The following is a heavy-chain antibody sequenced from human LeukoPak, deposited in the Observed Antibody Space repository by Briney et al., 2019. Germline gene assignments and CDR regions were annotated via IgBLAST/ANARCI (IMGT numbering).Heavy chain of an antibody. V-gene: IGHV3-23*01. CDR2: ISDSGGST. CDR1: GFTFSSYA. J-gene: IGHJ4*02. CDR3: TTVRKAVTGYLVDY. Sequence: PGGSLRLSCAASGFTFSSYAMSWVRQAPGKGLEWVSTISDSGGSTYYADSVKGRFTISRDNSKNTLYLQMNSLKTEDTAVYYCTTVRKAVTGYLVDYWGQGTLVTVSS. D-gene: IGHD6-13*01.